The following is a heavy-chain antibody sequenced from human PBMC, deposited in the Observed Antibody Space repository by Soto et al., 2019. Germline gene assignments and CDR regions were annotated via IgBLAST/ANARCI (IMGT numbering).Heavy chain of an antibody. CDR2: INPHNGNT. D-gene: IGHD2-15*01. Sequence: QVQLVQSGAEVKKPGASVKISCKASGYTFTRYTMNWVRQAPGQRLEWMGWINPHNGNTKSSQKFQHRGIITRDTSASTAYMTLSSLSSEDTTVYYCARGIATGQLDPWGQGTLVTVSS. V-gene: IGHV1-3*01. J-gene: IGHJ5*02. CDR3: ARGIATGQLDP. CDR1: GYTFTRYT.